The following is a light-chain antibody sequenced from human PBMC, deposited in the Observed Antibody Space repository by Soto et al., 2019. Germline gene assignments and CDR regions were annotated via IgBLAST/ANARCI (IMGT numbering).Light chain of an antibody. CDR1: SSDVGGYNY. Sequence: QSALTQPPSASGSPGQSVTISCTGTSSDVGGYNYVSWYQQHPGKAPKLMIYEVSKRPSGVPDRFSGSKSGNTASLTVSGLQAEDEADYYCSSYAGTYYVFETGTKLTVL. V-gene: IGLV2-8*01. CDR3: SSYAGTYYV. J-gene: IGLJ1*01. CDR2: EVS.